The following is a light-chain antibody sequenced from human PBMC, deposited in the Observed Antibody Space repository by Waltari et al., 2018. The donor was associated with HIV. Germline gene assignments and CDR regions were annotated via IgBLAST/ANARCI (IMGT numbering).Light chain of an antibody. J-gene: IGKJ1*01. CDR3: QQTYSAPWT. Sequence: DIQMTQSPSFLSASVGDRVVVTCRATQTISKFLNWYQHKPGKAPNLLISSASNLQGGVPSRFGGSGSGTDFALTITSVQPEDFALYYCQQTYSAPWTFGQGTKIDIK. CDR1: QTISKF. V-gene: IGKV1-39*01. CDR2: SAS.